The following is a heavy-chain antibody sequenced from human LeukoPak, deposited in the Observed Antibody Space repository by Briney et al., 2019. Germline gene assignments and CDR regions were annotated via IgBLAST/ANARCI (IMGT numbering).Heavy chain of an antibody. CDR2: IIPMFGTP. CDR1: GGTSTTYA. CDR3: ARAPLGPGFYYESTGYYYFDC. D-gene: IGHD3-22*01. V-gene: IGHV1-69*13. Sequence: SVKVSCKASGGTSTTYAINWVRQAPGQGLEWMGGIIPMFGTPHYAQKFQGRVTIIADESMGTAYMDLSSLRSNDTAVYFCARAPLGPGFYYESTGYYYFDCWGQGSLVTVSS. J-gene: IGHJ4*02.